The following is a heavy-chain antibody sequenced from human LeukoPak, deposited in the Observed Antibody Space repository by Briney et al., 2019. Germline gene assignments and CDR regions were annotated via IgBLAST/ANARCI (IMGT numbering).Heavy chain of an antibody. CDR2: INPSGGST. V-gene: IGHV1-46*01. J-gene: IGHJ4*02. CDR1: GYTFTSYY. Sequence: ASVKVSCKASGYTFTSYYMHWVRQAPGQGLEWMGIINPSGGSTSYAQKFQGRVTMTRDTSTSTVYMELSSLRSEDTAVYYCARDRYYYGSGSYFDYWGQGTLVTVSS. D-gene: IGHD3-10*01. CDR3: ARDRYYYGSGSYFDY.